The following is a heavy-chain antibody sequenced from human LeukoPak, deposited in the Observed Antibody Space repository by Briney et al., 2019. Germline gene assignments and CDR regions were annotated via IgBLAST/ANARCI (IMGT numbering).Heavy chain of an antibody. CDR1: GGSISSSSYY. CDR2: IYYSGST. CDR3: ARLRWHTIEVLDY. Sequence: PSETLSLTCTVSGGSISSSSYYWGWIRQPPGKGLQWIGSIYYSGSTYYNPSLKSRVTISVDTSKNQFSLKLSSVTAADTAVYYCARLRWHTIEVLDYWGQGTLVTVSS. D-gene: IGHD5-24*01. V-gene: IGHV4-39*01. J-gene: IGHJ4*02.